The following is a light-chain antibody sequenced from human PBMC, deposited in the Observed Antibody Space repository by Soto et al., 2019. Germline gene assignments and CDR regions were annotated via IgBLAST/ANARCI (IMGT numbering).Light chain of an antibody. V-gene: IGLV2-14*03. CDR3: TSWTTSTTMI. Sequence: QSVLTQPASVSGSPGQSITISCTGTSNDIGAYNFVSWYQQHPGKAPKLVLYDVNIRPSGVSNRFSGSKSGNTASLTISGLQAEDEADYYCTSWTTSTTMIFGGGTKVTVL. J-gene: IGLJ2*01. CDR1: SNDIGAYNF. CDR2: DVN.